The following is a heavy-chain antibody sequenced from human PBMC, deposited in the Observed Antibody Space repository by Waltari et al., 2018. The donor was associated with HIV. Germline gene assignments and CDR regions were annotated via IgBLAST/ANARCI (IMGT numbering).Heavy chain of an antibody. CDR3: ARGGKYSSSWYEIYGMDV. CDR2: INPNSGGT. J-gene: IGHJ6*02. V-gene: IGHV1-2*04. CDR1: GYTFTGYY. D-gene: IGHD6-13*01. Sequence: QVQLVQSGAEVKKPGASVKVSCKASGYTFTGYYMHWVRQAPGQGLEWMGWINPNSGGTNYAQKFQGWVTMTRDTSISTAYMELSRLRSDDTAVYYCARGGKYSSSWYEIYGMDVWGQGTTVTVSS.